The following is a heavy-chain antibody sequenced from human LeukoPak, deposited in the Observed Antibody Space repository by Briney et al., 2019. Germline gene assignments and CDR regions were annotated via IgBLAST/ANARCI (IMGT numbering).Heavy chain of an antibody. Sequence: PGRSLRLSCAASGFSLSNSAMSWVRQAPGKGLEWVSLIIASSGSTFYADSVKDRFTISRDNSKNTLYLQMNSLRAEDTAVYYCAKGAYDYIEMGYFDYWGQGTLVTVSS. CDR1: GFSLSNSA. V-gene: IGHV3-23*01. CDR2: IIASSGST. CDR3: AKGAYDYIEMGYFDY. D-gene: IGHD5-12*01. J-gene: IGHJ4*02.